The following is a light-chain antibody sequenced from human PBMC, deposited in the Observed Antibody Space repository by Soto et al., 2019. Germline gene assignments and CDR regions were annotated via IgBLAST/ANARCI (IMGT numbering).Light chain of an antibody. CDR3: SSYAGSNIVV. CDR2: GNS. V-gene: IGLV1-40*01. Sequence: QSVLTQPPSVSGAPGQRVTISCTGSSSNIGAGYDVHWYQQLPGTVPKLLIYGNSNRPSGVPDRFSGSKSGTSASLAITGLQAEDEADYYCSSYAGSNIVVFGGGTKVTVL. J-gene: IGLJ2*01. CDR1: SSNIGAGYD.